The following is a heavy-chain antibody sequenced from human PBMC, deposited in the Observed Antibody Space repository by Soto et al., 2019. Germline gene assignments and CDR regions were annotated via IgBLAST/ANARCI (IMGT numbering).Heavy chain of an antibody. V-gene: IGHV4-38-2*01. CDR1: GYSISSGYY. CDR2: IYHSGST. Sequence: SETLSLTCAVSGYSISSGYYWGWIRQPPGKGLEWIGSIYHSGSTYYNPSLKSRVTISVDTSKNQFSLKLSSVTAADTAVYYCARRFLNYYHSSGYDYWGQGTLVTVSS. D-gene: IGHD3-22*01. CDR3: ARRFLNYYHSSGYDY. J-gene: IGHJ4*02.